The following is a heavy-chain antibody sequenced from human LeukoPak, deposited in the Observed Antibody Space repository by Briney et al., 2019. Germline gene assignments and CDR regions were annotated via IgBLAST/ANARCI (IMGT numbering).Heavy chain of an antibody. CDR1: GFTFSSYW. D-gene: IGHD3-3*01. CDR2: IKQDGSEK. Sequence: PGGSLRLSCVASGFTFSSYWMSWVRQAPGKGLEWVANIKQDGSEKYYVDSVKGRFTISRDNAKNSLYLQMNSLRAEDTAVYFCARAISNFLSLYYYRDVWGKGTTVTVSS. J-gene: IGHJ6*03. CDR3: ARAISNFLSLYYYRDV. V-gene: IGHV3-7*01.